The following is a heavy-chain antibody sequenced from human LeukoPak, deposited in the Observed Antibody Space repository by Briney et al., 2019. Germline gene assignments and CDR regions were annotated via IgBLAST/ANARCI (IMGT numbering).Heavy chain of an antibody. V-gene: IGHV3-48*02. J-gene: IGHJ4*02. Sequence: PGGSLRLSCAASGFTFSIYSMVWVRLAPGKGLEWVSYISGSSSKMYYADSVKGRFTISRDKAKNSLYLQMNSLRDEDTALYYCAIVGSEWLVNDYWGQGTLVTVSS. CDR1: GFTFSIYS. CDR2: ISGSSSKM. D-gene: IGHD3-10*01. CDR3: AIVGSEWLVNDY.